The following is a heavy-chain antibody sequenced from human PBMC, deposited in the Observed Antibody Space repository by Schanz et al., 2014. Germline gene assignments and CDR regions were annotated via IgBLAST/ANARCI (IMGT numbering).Heavy chain of an antibody. CDR1: GFTFSTTG. Sequence: QVQLVESGGGVVQPGGSLRLSCAASGFTFSTTGMHWVRQAPGKGLVWVTYIRYDGINKYYADSVKGRFTVSRDNAKSTLFLQMDSLRPEDTAIYYCARDEGKDGYNLAFDVWGQGTLVTVSS. CDR3: ARDEGKDGYNLAFDV. CDR2: IRYDGINK. V-gene: IGHV3-30*02. J-gene: IGHJ3*01. D-gene: IGHD5-12*01.